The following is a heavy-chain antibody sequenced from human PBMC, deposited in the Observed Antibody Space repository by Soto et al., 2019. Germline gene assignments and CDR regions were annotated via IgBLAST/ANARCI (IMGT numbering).Heavy chain of an antibody. CDR2: IRSEAYGGTT. D-gene: IGHD3-22*01. CDR3: TRYYYESSGYYVY. V-gene: IGHV3-49*04. J-gene: IGHJ4*02. Sequence: GGALRLCCTGSGFNVGNYALSWVRQALGKGPEWVGFIRSEAYGGTTDYAAAVKGRFIISRDDSKSIAYLEINSLQIVDTAVYYCTRYYYESSGYYVYWGQGTLVTVSS. CDR1: GFNVGNYA.